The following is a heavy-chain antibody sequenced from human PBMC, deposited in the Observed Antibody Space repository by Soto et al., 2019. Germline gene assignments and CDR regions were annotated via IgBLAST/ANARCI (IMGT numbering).Heavy chain of an antibody. CDR3: ARTVGGQLADY. Sequence: SETLSLTCTFSGGSISSYYWSWIRQPPGKGLEWIGYIYYSGSTNYNPSLKSRVTISVDTSKNQFSLKLSSVTAADTAVYYCARTVGGQLADYWGQGTLVTVSS. CDR1: GGSISSYY. D-gene: IGHD6-13*01. V-gene: IGHV4-59*01. CDR2: IYYSGST. J-gene: IGHJ4*02.